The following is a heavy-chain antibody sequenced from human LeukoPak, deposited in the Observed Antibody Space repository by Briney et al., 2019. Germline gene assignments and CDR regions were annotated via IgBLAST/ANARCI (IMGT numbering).Heavy chain of an antibody. D-gene: IGHD3-3*01. V-gene: IGHV3-7*01. CDR3: ARDERDFTIFGVVNWFDP. J-gene: IGHJ5*02. CDR1: GFTFSSYW. Sequence: GGSLRLSCAASGFTFSSYWMSWVRQAPGKGLEWVANIKQDGSEKYYVDSVKGRFTISRDNAKNSLYLQMNSLRAEDTAVYYCARDERDFTIFGVVNWFDPWGQGTLVTVSS. CDR2: IKQDGSEK.